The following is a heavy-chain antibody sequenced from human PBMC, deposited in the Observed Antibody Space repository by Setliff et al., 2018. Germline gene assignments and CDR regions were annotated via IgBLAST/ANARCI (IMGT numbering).Heavy chain of an antibody. CDR1: DDSISSRHYY. Sequence: ASETLSLTCTVSDDSISSRHYYWSWIRQPAGKGLEWLGQIYTSWSTNYNPSLKSRVTISLDTSKSQFFLKLNSVTAADSAIYYCARQVDTPMAPIDYWGQGTLVTVSS. CDR2: IYTSWST. CDR3: ARQVDTPMAPIDY. V-gene: IGHV4-61*09. D-gene: IGHD5-18*01. J-gene: IGHJ4*02.